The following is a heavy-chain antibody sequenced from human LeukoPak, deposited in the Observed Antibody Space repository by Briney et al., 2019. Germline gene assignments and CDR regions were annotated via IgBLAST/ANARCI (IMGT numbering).Heavy chain of an antibody. CDR2: IYYSGST. CDR3: ARDNRRQYFDY. D-gene: IGHD1-14*01. Sequence: SETLSLTCTVSGGSISSYYWSWIRQPPGRGLEWIGYIYYSGSTNYNPSLKSRVTISVDTSKNQFSLKLSSVTAADTAVYYCARDNRRQYFDYWGQGTLVTVSS. CDR1: GGSISSYY. V-gene: IGHV4-59*01. J-gene: IGHJ4*02.